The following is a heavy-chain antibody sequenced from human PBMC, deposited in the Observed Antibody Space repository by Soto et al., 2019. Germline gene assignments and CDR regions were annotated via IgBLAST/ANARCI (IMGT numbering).Heavy chain of an antibody. J-gene: IGHJ4*02. CDR2: IDPSDSQT. CDR3: ASQGNDAKGFDY. D-gene: IGHD5-12*01. CDR1: GYSFTSYW. V-gene: IGHV5-10-1*04. Sequence: PGESLKISCKGSGYSFTSYWLACVRQTPGKGLEWVGRIDPSDSQTYYSPSFQGQVTISADTSISNAYLQWSSLKASDTAMYYCASQGNDAKGFDYWGQGTLVTVSS.